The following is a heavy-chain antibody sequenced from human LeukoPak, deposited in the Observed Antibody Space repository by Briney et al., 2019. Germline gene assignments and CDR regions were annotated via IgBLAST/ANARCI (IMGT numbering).Heavy chain of an antibody. Sequence: GGSLRLSCAASGFTFSSYAMSWVRQAPGKGLEWVSAISGSGGSTYYADSVKGRFTISRDNSKNTLYLQMNSLRAEDTDVYYCAKVGYDSSGYYGDFDIWGQGTMVTVSS. V-gene: IGHV3-23*01. J-gene: IGHJ3*02. CDR1: GFTFSSYA. D-gene: IGHD3-22*01. CDR2: ISGSGGST. CDR3: AKVGYDSSGYYGDFDI.